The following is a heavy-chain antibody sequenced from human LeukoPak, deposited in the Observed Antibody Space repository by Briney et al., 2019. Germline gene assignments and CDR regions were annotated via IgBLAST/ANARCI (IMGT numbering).Heavy chain of an antibody. Sequence: GPLRLPCAASGFTVSNSYMNWVRQAPRHGLEWVSVIYSGGSTYYADSVKGRFTISRHNSNNTLYLQMSSVRDADTAVYYCARETKYGGYSYGFLDYWGQGTPVTVSS. J-gene: IGHJ4*02. V-gene: IGHV3-53*04. CDR2: IYSGGST. CDR3: ARETKYGGYSYGFLDY. CDR1: GFTVSNSY. D-gene: IGHD5-18*01.